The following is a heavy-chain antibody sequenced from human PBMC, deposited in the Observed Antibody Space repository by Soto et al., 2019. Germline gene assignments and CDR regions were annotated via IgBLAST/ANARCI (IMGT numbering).Heavy chain of an antibody. CDR2: INGDGTTT. Sequence: EAQLVESGGGLVQPGGSLRLSCAASAFTFSGYWMHWVRQAPERGLVWVSRINGDGTTTHYADSVKGRFTISRDNAKNTLYLQMNSLRAEDTAVYSCVRSREGYNLVADYWGQGTLFTVSS. D-gene: IGHD2-2*02. CDR3: VRSREGYNLVADY. J-gene: IGHJ4*02. V-gene: IGHV3-74*01. CDR1: AFTFSGYW.